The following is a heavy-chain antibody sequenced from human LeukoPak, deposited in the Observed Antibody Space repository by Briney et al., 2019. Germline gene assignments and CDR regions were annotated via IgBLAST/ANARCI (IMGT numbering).Heavy chain of an antibody. V-gene: IGHV3-30*02. J-gene: IGHJ5*02. D-gene: IGHD3-22*01. CDR1: GFTFSNYG. Sequence: PGGSLRLSCAASGFTFSNYGMHWVRQAPGKGLEWVAFIQHGGSNKYYADSVKGRFTISRDNSKNTLYLQMNSLRAEDTAVYYCARAGDSSGYYIYNWFDPWGQGTLVTVSS. CDR2: IQHGGSNK. CDR3: ARAGDSSGYYIYNWFDP.